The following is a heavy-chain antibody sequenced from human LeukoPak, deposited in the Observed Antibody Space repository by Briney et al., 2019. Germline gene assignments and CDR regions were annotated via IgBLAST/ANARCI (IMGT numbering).Heavy chain of an antibody. Sequence: SETLSLTCTVSGGSISSYYWSWIRQPPGKGLEWIGNIYNSGGTNYNPSLKSRVTTSVDTSKNQFSLKLTSVTAADTAVYYCARYRGNSNGGFDPWGQGTLATVSS. CDR1: GGSISSYY. J-gene: IGHJ5*02. D-gene: IGHD4-23*01. CDR3: ARYRGNSNGGFDP. V-gene: IGHV4-59*01. CDR2: IYNSGGT.